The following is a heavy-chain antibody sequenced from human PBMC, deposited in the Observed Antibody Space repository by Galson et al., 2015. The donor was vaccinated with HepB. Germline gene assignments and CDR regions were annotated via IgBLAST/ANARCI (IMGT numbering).Heavy chain of an antibody. Sequence: PALVKPTQTLTLTCTCSGFSVTNNGVAVAWIRQPPGKALEWLTTIYWDDTKTFSPSLESRLTFTIDSSKNQVVLTLANVDPVDIATYFCAYSQTTVTSAFDIWGPGTMVTVSS. CDR3: AYSQTTVTSAFDI. V-gene: IGHV2-5*02. D-gene: IGHD4-11*01. CDR1: GFSVTNNGVA. CDR2: IYWDDTK. J-gene: IGHJ3*02.